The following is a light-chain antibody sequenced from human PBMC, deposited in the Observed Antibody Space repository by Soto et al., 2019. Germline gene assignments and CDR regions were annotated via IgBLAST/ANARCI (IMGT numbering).Light chain of an antibody. CDR1: SSDVGGYNF. Sequence: QSALTQTASVSGSPGQSITISCTGTSSDVGGYNFVSWYQQHPGKAPKLIIHEVTNRPSVVSNRFSGSKSGNTASLTISGLQAEDEADYYCCSYAGSSRVFGTGTKLTVL. CDR2: EVT. CDR3: CSYAGSSRV. V-gene: IGLV2-23*02. J-gene: IGLJ1*01.